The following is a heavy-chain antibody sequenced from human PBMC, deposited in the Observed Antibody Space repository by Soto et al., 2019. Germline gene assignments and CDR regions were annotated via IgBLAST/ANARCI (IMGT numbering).Heavy chain of an antibody. Sequence: QVQLVQGGAEVKKPGASVKVSCKASGYTFTSYAMHRVRHAPGPRLAWIGSIIAGNGNTKYSQKFQGRVTITRDTSASTAYMELSRLRSEDTAAYYCARGAVVGFDPWGQGTLVTVSS. CDR2: IIAGNGNT. CDR1: GYTFTSYA. V-gene: IGHV1-3*01. J-gene: IGHJ5*02. CDR3: ARGAVVGFDP. D-gene: IGHD2-15*01.